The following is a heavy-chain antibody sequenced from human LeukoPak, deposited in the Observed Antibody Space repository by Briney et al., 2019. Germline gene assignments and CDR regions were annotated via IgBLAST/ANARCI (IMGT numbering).Heavy chain of an antibody. CDR3: ARHSNMALDF. CDR2: ISSSSSYI. J-gene: IGHJ4*02. Sequence: GGSLRLSCAASGFTFSSYSMNWVRQAPGKGLEWVSSISSSSSYIYYADSVKGRFTISRDNARNSLFLHMYSLRAEDTAVYYCARHSNMALDFWGQGALVTVSS. CDR1: GFTFSSYS. V-gene: IGHV3-21*01. D-gene: IGHD5-24*01.